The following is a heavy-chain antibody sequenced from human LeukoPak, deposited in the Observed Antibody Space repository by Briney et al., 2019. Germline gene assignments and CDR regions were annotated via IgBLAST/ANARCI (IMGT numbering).Heavy chain of an antibody. V-gene: IGHV1-2*02. D-gene: IGHD3-10*01. Sequence: ASVKVSCKASGYTFTGYYMHWVRQAPGQGLEWMGWINPNSGGTNYAQKFQDRVTMTRDTSISTAYMELSRLRSDDTAVYYCARVGSTMVRGAPNYWGQGTLVTVSS. CDR2: INPNSGGT. CDR3: ARVGSTMVRGAPNY. CDR1: GYTFTGYY. J-gene: IGHJ4*02.